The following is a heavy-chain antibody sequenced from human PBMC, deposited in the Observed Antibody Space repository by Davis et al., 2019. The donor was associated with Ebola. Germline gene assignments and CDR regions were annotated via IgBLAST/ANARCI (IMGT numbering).Heavy chain of an antibody. CDR3: ASIYYGSGSYYIPTPSFDY. Sequence: PGGSLRLSCAASGFPFSSYWMSWVRQAPGKGLEWVANIKQDGSEKYYVDSVKGRFTISRDNAKNSLYLQMNSLRAEDTAVYYCASIYYGSGSYYIPTPSFDYWGQGTLVTVSS. CDR1: GFPFSSYW. V-gene: IGHV3-7*01. D-gene: IGHD3-10*01. CDR2: IKQDGSEK. J-gene: IGHJ4*02.